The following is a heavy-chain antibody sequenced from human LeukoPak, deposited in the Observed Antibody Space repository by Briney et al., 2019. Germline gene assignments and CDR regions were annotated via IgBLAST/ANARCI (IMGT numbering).Heavy chain of an antibody. CDR3: AKGIWSGYRWYFDY. Sequence: GGSLRLSCAAAGFTFSSYAMSWVRQAPGKGLKWVSAISASGGSTYYADSVKGRFTISRDNSKNTLYLQMNSLRAEDTAVYYCAKGIWSGYRWYFDYWGQGTLVTVSS. D-gene: IGHD3-3*01. J-gene: IGHJ4*02. V-gene: IGHV3-23*01. CDR1: GFTFSSYA. CDR2: ISASGGST.